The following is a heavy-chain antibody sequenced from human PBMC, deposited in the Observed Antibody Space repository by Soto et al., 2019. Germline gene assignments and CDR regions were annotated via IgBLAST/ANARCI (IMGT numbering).Heavy chain of an antibody. Sequence: SETLSLTCTVSGDSITSNSYFWAWIRQPPGKGLEWIGSIYYSGSTYYNPSLKSRVTISVDTSKNQFSLKLSSVTAADTAVYYCARRLYYDSSGFEGGGMDVWGQGTTVTVSS. CDR2: IYYSGST. CDR1: GDSITSNSYF. CDR3: ARRLYYDSSGFEGGGMDV. V-gene: IGHV4-39*01. J-gene: IGHJ6*02. D-gene: IGHD3-22*01.